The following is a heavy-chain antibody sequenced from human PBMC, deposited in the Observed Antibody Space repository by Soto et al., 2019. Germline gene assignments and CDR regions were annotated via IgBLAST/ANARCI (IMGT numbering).Heavy chain of an antibody. J-gene: IGHJ4*02. CDR2: IKDGGRT. CDR3: ARGQEGVVATH. CDR1: GGSLSGYY. Sequence: QVQLQQWGAGLLKPSETLSLNCAVNGGSLSGYYWSWIRQPPGKGLEWIGEIKDGGRTNYSPSLKGXXPXSXXTANNPFTLRLYAVTAADTGVYYCARGQEGVVATHWDQGTLVTVSS. D-gene: IGHD5-12*01. V-gene: IGHV4-34*01.